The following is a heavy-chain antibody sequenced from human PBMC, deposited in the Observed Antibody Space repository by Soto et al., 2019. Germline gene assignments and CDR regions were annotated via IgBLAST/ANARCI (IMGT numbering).Heavy chain of an antibody. Sequence: SETLSLTCFVSRYSISSGYYWGWIRQPPGKGLEWIGSIFHGGTTYYNPSLKSRLTISVDTSKNQFSLTLSSVTAADTAVYYCARHADSSSYYYPFDYRGQGSLVTVSS. D-gene: IGHD3-22*01. CDR1: RYSISSGYY. CDR3: ARHADSSSYYYPFDY. J-gene: IGHJ4*02. CDR2: IFHGGTT. V-gene: IGHV4-38-2*01.